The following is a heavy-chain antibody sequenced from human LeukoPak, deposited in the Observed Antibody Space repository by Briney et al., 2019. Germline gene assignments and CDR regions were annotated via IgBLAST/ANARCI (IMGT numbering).Heavy chain of an antibody. CDR1: GGSISFYY. J-gene: IGHJ4*02. V-gene: IGHV4-59*12. CDR3: ARAGVGYSYGFDY. Sequence: PSETLSLTCTVSGGSISFYYWSWIRQPPGKGLECIGYIYYSGSTNYNPSLRSRVTISVDTSKNQFSLKLSSVTAADTAVYYCARAGVGYSYGFDYWGQGTLVTVSS. CDR2: IYYSGST. D-gene: IGHD5-18*01.